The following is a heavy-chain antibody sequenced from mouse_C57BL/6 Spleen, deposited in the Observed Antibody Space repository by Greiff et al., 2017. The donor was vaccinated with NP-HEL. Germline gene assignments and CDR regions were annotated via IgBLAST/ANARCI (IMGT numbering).Heavy chain of an antibody. J-gene: IGHJ4*01. CDR2: INPNNGGT. Sequence: EVQLQQSGPEPVKPGATVKILCKASGYTFTDYNMDWVKQSHGKSLEWIGDINPNNGGTNYNQKFKGKATLTVDKSSITAYMDIRSLTSEDTAVYYCARLFITTVVPHYAMDYWGQGASVTVSS. V-gene: IGHV1-18*01. D-gene: IGHD1-1*01. CDR1: GYTFTDYN. CDR3: ARLFITTVVPHYAMDY.